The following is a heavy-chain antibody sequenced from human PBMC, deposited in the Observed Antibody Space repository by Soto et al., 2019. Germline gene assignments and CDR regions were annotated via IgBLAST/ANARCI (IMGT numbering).Heavy chain of an antibody. J-gene: IGHJ4*02. CDR3: TSTVITIFGVVPIDY. CDR1: GFTFSGSA. CDR2: IRSKANSYAT. V-gene: IGHV3-73*01. Sequence: GGSLRLSCAASGFTFSGSAMHWVRQASGKGLEWVGRIRSKANSYATAYAASVKGRFTISRDDSKNTAYLQMNSLKTEDTAVYYCTSTVITIFGVVPIDYWGQGTLVTVSS. D-gene: IGHD3-3*01.